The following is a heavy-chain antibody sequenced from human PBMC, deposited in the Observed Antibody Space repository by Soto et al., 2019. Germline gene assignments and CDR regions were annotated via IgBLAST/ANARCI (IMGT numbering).Heavy chain of an antibody. CDR2: ISAYNGNT. CDR1: GYTFTSYG. CDR3: ARVPVSKQLMSRAYSMDV. Sequence: QVQLAQSGAEVKKPGASVKVSCRASGYTFTSYGISWVRQAPGQGLEWMGWISAYNGNTNYAQKLQGRSTMTTDTSTSTAYMEVRSLRSDDTAVYYCARVPVSKQLMSRAYSMDVWGQGTTVTVSS. D-gene: IGHD6-19*01. V-gene: IGHV1-18*01. J-gene: IGHJ6*02.